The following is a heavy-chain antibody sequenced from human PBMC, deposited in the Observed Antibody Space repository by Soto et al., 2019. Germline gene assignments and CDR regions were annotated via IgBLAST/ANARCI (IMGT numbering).Heavy chain of an antibody. Sequence: ASVKVSCKASGYTFTSYAMHWVRQAPGQRLEWMRWINAGNGNTKYSQKFQGRVTITRDTSASTAYMELSSLRSEDTAVYYCARAGPGIAVAGTLDFDYWGQGTLVTVSS. D-gene: IGHD6-19*01. J-gene: IGHJ4*02. CDR3: ARAGPGIAVAGTLDFDY. V-gene: IGHV1-3*01. CDR1: GYTFTSYA. CDR2: INAGNGNT.